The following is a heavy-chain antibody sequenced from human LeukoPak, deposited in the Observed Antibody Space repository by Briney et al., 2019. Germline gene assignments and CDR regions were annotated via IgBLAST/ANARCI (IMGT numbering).Heavy chain of an antibody. V-gene: IGHV3-53*01. D-gene: IGHD2/OR15-2a*01. CDR3: ARYEASMYYFDY. J-gene: IGHJ4*02. CDR2: IYSGGST. Sequence: GGSLRLACAACGFTVSSNYMSWVRQAPGKGLDWLSVIYSGGSTYYADSVKGRFTISRDNSKNTLYLQMNSLRAEDTAVYYCARYEASMYYFDYWGQGTLVTVSS. CDR1: GFTVSSNY.